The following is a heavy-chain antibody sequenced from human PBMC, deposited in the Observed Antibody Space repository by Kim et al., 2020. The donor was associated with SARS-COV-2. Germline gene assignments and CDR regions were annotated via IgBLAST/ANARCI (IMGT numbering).Heavy chain of an antibody. CDR1: GYTFTSYG. CDR3: ARIDAAYYYYYGMDV. CDR2: ISAYNGNT. J-gene: IGHJ6*02. D-gene: IGHD3-9*01. V-gene: IGHV1-18*01. Sequence: ASVKVSCKASGYTFTSYGISWVRQAPGQGLEWMGWISAYNGNTNYAQKLQGRVTMTTDTSTSTAYMELRSLRSDDTAVYYCARIDAAYYYYYGMDVWGQGTTVTVSS.